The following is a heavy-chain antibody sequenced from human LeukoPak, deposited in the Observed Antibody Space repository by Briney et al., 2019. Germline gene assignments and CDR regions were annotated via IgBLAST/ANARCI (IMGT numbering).Heavy chain of an antibody. D-gene: IGHD3-9*01. V-gene: IGHV1-46*01. J-gene: IGHJ5*02. CDR3: ARDPVSTYDILTGYPNWFDP. CDR2: INPRGGST. CDR1: GYTFTSYY. Sequence: GASVKVSCKASGYTFTSYYMHWVRQAPGQGLEWMGIINPRGGSTSYAQKFQGRVTMTRDTSTSTVYMELSSLRSEDTAVYYCARDPVSTYDILTGYPNWFDPGAREPWSPSPQ.